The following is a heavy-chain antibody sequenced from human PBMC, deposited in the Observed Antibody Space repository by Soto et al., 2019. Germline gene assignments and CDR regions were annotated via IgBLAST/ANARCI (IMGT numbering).Heavy chain of an antibody. CDR3: ARDRIGVDY. J-gene: IGHJ4*02. V-gene: IGHV3-66*01. D-gene: IGHD2-15*01. CDR1: GFTVISNY. CDR2: IFSGGST. Sequence: EVQLVESGGGLVQPGGCLRLSCASSGFTVISNYMSWVRQAPGKGLEWVSVIFSGGSTYYADSVKDRFTISRDNSKNTLYLHMNSLRAEDTAVYYCARDRIGVDYWGQGTLVTVSS.